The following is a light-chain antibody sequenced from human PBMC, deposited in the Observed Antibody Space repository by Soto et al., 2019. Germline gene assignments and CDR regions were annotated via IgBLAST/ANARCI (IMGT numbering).Light chain of an antibody. CDR2: DVT. V-gene: IGLV2-14*03. CDR1: SSDVAAHNF. J-gene: IGLJ2*01. Sequence: QSVLTQPASVSESPGQSITISCTGSSSDVAAHNFVSWYQHHPDKAPKLIIYDVTNRPSGVSNRFSGSKSGTTASLTISGLQAEDEADYYCSSYTTSNTVVFGVWTMLTVL. CDR3: SSYTTSNTVV.